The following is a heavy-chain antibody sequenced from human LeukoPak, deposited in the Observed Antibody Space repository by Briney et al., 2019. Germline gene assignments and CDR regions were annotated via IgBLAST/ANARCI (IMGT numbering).Heavy chain of an antibody. J-gene: IGHJ3*02. CDR2: IIPILGTT. V-gene: IGHV1-69*11. CDR1: GGTFSSYG. D-gene: IGHD3-22*01. Sequence: SVKVSCKASGGTFSSYGISWVRQAPGQGLEWMGRIIPILGTTNYVEKFQGRVTITTDEPTTTVYMELSSLRSEDTALYYCARGGATYYYDSSGYYEGAYDIWGQGTMVTVSS. CDR3: ARGGATYYYDSSGYYEGAYDI.